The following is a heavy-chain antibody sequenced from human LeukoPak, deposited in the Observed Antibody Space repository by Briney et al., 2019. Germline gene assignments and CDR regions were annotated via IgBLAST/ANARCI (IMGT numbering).Heavy chain of an antibody. CDR2: INHSGST. V-gene: IGHV4-34*01. CDR1: GGSFSGYY. D-gene: IGHD3-10*01. J-gene: IGHJ4*02. CDR3: ARPPYPSSGTYYFYY. Sequence: SEPLSLTCAVYGGSFSGYYWSWIRQPPGKGLEWIGEINHSGSTNYNPSLKSRVTISVDTSKNQFSLKLSSVTAADTAVYYCARPPYPSSGTYYFYYGGQGTLVTVSS.